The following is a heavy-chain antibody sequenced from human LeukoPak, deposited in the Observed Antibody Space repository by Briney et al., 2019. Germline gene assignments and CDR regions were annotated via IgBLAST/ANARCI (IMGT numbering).Heavy chain of an antibody. CDR1: GGSISSSSYY. J-gene: IGHJ4*02. D-gene: IGHD3-10*01. V-gene: IGHV4-39*01. CDR2: IYYSGST. Sequence: PSETLSLTCTVSGGSISSSSYYWGWLRQPPGKGLEWIGSIYYSGSTYYNPSLKSRVTISVDTSKNQYSLKLSSVTAADTAVYYCARLHYYGSGSLAYFDYWGQGTLVTVSS. CDR3: ARLHYYGSGSLAYFDY.